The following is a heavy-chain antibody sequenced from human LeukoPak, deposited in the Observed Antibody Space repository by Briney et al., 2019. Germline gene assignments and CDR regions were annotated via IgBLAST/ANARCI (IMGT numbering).Heavy chain of an antibody. D-gene: IGHD3-22*01. CDR2: ISGSGGST. J-gene: IGHJ4*02. V-gene: IGHV3-23*01. CDR1: GFTFSSYA. CDR3: AKDAYYDSSGYCLKFDY. Sequence: PGGSLRLSCAASGFTFSSYAMSWVRQAPGKGLEWVSAISGSGGSTYYADSVKGRFTISRDNSKNTLYLQMNSLRAEDTAVYYCAKDAYYDSSGYCLKFDYWGQGTLVTVSS.